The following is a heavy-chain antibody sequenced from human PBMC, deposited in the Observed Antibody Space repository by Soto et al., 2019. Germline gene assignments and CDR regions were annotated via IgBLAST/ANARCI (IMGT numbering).Heavy chain of an antibody. D-gene: IGHD6-13*01. CDR1: GFTFSSYA. V-gene: IGHV3-23*01. J-gene: IGHJ6*02. CDR2: ISGSGGST. Sequence: GGSLRLSCAASGFTFSSYAMSWVRQAPGKGLEWVSAISGSGGSTYYADSVKGRFTISRDNSKNTLYLQMNSLRAEDTAVYYCAKIAAANRRIFYYYYGMDVWGQGTTVTVS. CDR3: AKIAAANRRIFYYYYGMDV.